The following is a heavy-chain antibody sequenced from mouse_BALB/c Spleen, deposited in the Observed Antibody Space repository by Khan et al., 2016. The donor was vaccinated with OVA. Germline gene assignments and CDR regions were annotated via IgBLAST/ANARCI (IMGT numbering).Heavy chain of an antibody. CDR2: IYPGSGNT. J-gene: IGHJ4*01. CDR1: GYTFTNYW. V-gene: IGHV1-63*02. Sequence: QVQLQQSGAELVRPGTSVKMSCKATGYTFTNYWIGWVKQRPGHGLEWIGDIYPGSGNTHYNENFKGRATLNADTSSSAAYMQLSSLTSEDSAICYCARPFYYGSGDESMDAWGQGTSVTVSS. CDR3: ARPFYYGSGDESMDA. D-gene: IGHD1-1*01.